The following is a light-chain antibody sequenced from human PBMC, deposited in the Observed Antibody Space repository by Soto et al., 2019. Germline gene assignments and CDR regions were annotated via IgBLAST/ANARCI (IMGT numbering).Light chain of an antibody. CDR1: QTISSW. J-gene: IGKJ1*01. CDR3: QHYNSYSQA. V-gene: IGKV1-5*03. CDR2: KAS. Sequence: DIQMTQSPSTLSGSVGDRVTITCRASQTISSWLAWYQQKPGKAPKLLIYKASTLKSGVPSRFSGSGSGTEFTLTDSSLPPDDFATYYCQHYNSYSQAFGQGTKVELK.